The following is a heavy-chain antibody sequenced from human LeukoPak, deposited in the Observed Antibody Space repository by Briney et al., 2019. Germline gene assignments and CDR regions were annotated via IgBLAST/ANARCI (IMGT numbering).Heavy chain of an antibody. D-gene: IGHD3-3*01. Sequence: GGSLRLSCAASGFTFSSYGMHWVRQAPGKGLEWVAVIWYVGSNKYYADSVKGRFTISRDNSKNTLYLQMNSLRAEDTAVYYCARGRTGYYDFWSGYGYFDLWGRGTLVTVSS. V-gene: IGHV3-33*01. CDR2: IWYVGSNK. J-gene: IGHJ2*01. CDR1: GFTFSSYG. CDR3: ARGRTGYYDFWSGYGYFDL.